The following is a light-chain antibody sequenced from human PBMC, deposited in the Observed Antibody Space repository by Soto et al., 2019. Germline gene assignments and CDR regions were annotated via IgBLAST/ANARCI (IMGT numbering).Light chain of an antibody. J-gene: IGKJ5*01. CDR3: PQSGRSSLS. CDR1: QSGSRSY. CDR2: GAT. Sequence: EIVLTQSPGTLSLSQGERATLSFRASQSGSRSYLAWYEQKPDQAHRLIIYGATSRATGIPDRFSGSGSGTDFICIIRRLASEDFAANYCPQSGRSSLSFGPGKRLEIK. V-gene: IGKV3-20*01.